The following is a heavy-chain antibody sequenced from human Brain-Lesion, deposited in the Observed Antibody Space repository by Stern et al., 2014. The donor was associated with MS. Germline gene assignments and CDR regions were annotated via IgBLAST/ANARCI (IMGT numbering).Heavy chain of an antibody. CDR3: AKDRRGGYNYLYGMDV. CDR1: GFTFRSYG. Sequence: QMQLVQSGGGVVQPGRSLRLSCTASGFTFRSYGMHWVRQAPGKGLEWVSVTSYDGSNKQYADSVKGRFTISRDNSKNTLYLHLNSLRPEDTAVYHCAKDRRGGYNYLYGMDVWGQGTTVTVSS. CDR2: TSYDGSNK. V-gene: IGHV3-30*18. D-gene: IGHD5-18*01. J-gene: IGHJ6*02.